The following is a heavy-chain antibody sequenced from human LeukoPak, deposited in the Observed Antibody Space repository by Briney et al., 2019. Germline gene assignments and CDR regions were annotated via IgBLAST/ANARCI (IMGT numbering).Heavy chain of an antibody. Sequence: GGSLRLSCAASGFTFSDYYMSWLRQAPGKGLEWVSYISSSGSTIYYADSVKGRFTVSRDNAKNSLYLQMNSLRAEDTAVYYCARDNGYCSGGRCYYYYMDVWGKGTTVTASS. D-gene: IGHD2-15*01. CDR3: ARDNGYCSGGRCYYYYMDV. V-gene: IGHV3-11*04. CDR2: ISSSGSTI. CDR1: GFTFSDYY. J-gene: IGHJ6*03.